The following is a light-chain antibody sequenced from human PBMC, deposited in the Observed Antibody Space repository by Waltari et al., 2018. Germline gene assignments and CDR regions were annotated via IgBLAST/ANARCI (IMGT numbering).Light chain of an antibody. V-gene: IGKV4-1*01. CDR1: QSVLYSSNNKNY. Sequence: DIVMTQSPDSLAVSLGEWATINCKPTQSVLYSSNNKNYLAWYQQKPGQPPRLLIYWASTRESGVPDRFSGSGSETDFTLTISSLQAEDVAVYYCQQYYSTPPLTFGGGTKVEIK. CDR3: QQYYSTPPLT. CDR2: WAS. J-gene: IGKJ4*01.